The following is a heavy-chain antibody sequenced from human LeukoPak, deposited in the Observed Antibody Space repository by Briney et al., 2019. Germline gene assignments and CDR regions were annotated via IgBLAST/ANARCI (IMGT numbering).Heavy chain of an antibody. CDR1: GFTFSDSY. V-gene: IGHV3-11*04. CDR2: ISHTGTSM. Sequence: GGPLRLSCAASGFTFSDSYMTWIRQAPGKGLEWVSYISHTGTSMYYADSVKGRFTISRDNAKNSLYLQMNSLRDEDTAVYYCARGGSGYSYGKIDSWGQGILVTVSS. CDR3: ARGGSGYSYGKIDS. D-gene: IGHD5-18*01. J-gene: IGHJ4*02.